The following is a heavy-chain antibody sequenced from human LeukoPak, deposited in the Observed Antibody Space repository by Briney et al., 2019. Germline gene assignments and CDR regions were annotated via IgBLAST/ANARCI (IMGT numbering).Heavy chain of an antibody. Sequence: ASVKVSCKASGYIFTTYYINWVRQATGQGLEWMGIINPSSGSTSYAQKFQGRVTMTRDMSTSTVYMEMSSLRSEDTAVYYCARCDHFEVAAKRDWYFDLWGRGTLVTVSS. J-gene: IGHJ2*01. D-gene: IGHD2-15*01. CDR2: INPSSGST. CDR3: ARCDHFEVAAKRDWYFDL. CDR1: GYIFTTYY. V-gene: IGHV1-46*01.